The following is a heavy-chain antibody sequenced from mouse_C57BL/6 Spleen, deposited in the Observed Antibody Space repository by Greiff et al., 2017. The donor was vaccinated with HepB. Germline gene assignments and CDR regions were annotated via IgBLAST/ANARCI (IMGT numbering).Heavy chain of an antibody. CDR3: TVLQAQATDY. CDR1: GYTFTDYE. CDR2: IDPETGGT. V-gene: IGHV1-15*01. Sequence: VNLVESGAELVRPGASVTLSCKASGYTFTDYEMHWVKQTPVHGLEWIGAIDPETGGTAYNQKFKGKAILTADKSSSTAYMELRSLTSEDSAVYYCTVLQAQATDYWGQGTTLTVSS. J-gene: IGHJ2*01. D-gene: IGHD3-2*02.